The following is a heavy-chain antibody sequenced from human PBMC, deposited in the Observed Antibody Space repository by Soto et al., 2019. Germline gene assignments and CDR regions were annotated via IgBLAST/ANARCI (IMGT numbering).Heavy chain of an antibody. CDR2: ISAYNGNT. CDR1: CYTFTSYG. J-gene: IGHJ3*02. D-gene: IGHD5-12*01. V-gene: IGHV1-18*04. Sequence: SAKVSYKASCYTFTSYGISWVRQAPVQGLEWMGWISAYNGNTNYAQKLQGRVTMTTDTSTSTAYMELRSLRSDDTAAYYCARDTPSRWLQFSDAFDIWGQGTMVTV. CDR3: ARDTPSRWLQFSDAFDI.